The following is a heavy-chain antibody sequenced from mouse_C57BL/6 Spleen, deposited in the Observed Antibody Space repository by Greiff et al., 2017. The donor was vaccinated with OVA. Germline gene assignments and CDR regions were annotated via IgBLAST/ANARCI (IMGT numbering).Heavy chain of an antibody. Sequence: EVKLQESGGGLVKPGGSLKLSCAASGFTFSSYAMSWVRQTPEKRLEWVATISDGGSYTYYPDNVKGRFTISRDNAKNNLYLQMSHLKSEDTAMYYCARDRDYGSSYLYWYFDVWGTGTTVTVSS. CDR2: ISDGGSYT. CDR1: GFTFSSYA. CDR3: ARDRDYGSSYLYWYFDV. D-gene: IGHD1-1*01. J-gene: IGHJ1*03. V-gene: IGHV5-4*01.